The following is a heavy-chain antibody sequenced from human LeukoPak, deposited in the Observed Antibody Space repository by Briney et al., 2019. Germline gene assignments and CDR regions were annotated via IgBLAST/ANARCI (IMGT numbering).Heavy chain of an antibody. J-gene: IGHJ6*02. CDR1: GFTFSSYS. V-gene: IGHV3-21*01. CDR2: ISTSSSYI. Sequence: PGGSLRLSCAASGFTFSSYSMNWVRQGPPKGLDRVSSISTSSSYIYYAGSVKGRFTISRDNAKNSLYLQMNSLRAEDTAVYYCGGACEGYYGMDFWGQGTTVTVSS. D-gene: IGHD3-16*01. CDR3: GGACEGYYGMDF.